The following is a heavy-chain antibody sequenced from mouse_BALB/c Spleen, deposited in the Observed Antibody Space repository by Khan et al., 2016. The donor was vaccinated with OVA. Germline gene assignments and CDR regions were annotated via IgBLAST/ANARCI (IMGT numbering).Heavy chain of an antibody. V-gene: IGHV1-5*01. CDR2: IYPGNSDP. CDR1: GYTFTSYW. D-gene: IGHD2-1*01. Sequence: VQLQQSGTVLARPGASVKMSCKASGYTFTSYWMHWVKQRPGQGLEWLGAIYPGNSDPNYNQNFKGKAKLTAVTSTSTAYMELNSLTNEDSAVYYCARNGYGNCESWDYWGQGTTLTVSA. CDR3: ARNGYGNCESWDY. J-gene: IGHJ2*01.